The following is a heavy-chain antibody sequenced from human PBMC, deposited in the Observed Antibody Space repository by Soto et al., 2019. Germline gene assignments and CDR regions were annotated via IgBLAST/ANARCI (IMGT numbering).Heavy chain of an antibody. V-gene: IGHV4-59*01. J-gene: IGHJ5*02. CDR3: ARGSGYFVTSDYFNWFDP. CDR2: IYYTGST. D-gene: IGHD3-22*01. CDR1: GGSISRYY. Sequence: PSETLSLTCTVSGGSISRYYWSWIRQPPGKGLEWIGYIYYTGSTNYNPSLKSRVTISVDTSKNQFSLKLSPMIAADTAMYFCARGSGYFVTSDYFNWFDPWGQGILVTVSS.